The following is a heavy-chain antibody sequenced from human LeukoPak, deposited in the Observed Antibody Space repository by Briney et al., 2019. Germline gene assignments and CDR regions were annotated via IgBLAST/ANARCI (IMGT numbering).Heavy chain of an antibody. CDR1: GFTFDDYA. CDR2: IGWNSGSI. V-gene: IGHV3-9*01. CDR3: AKYDSSGSDAFDI. Sequence: GGSLRLSCAASGFTFDDYATHWVRQAPGKGLEWVSGIGWNSGSIGYADSVKGRFTISRDNAKNSLYLQMNSLRAEDTALYYCAKYDSSGSDAFDIWGQGTMVTVSS. J-gene: IGHJ3*02. D-gene: IGHD3-22*01.